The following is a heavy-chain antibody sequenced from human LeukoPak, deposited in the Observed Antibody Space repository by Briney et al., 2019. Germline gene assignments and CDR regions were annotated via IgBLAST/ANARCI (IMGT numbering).Heavy chain of an antibody. Sequence: GGSLRLSCAASGFTVSSNYMNWVRQAPGKGLEWVSVIYSGGSTDYADSVKGRFTISRDNSKNTLYFQMNSLRVEDTAVYYCARDDHPIMFGGPEDAFDIWGQGTMVTVSS. D-gene: IGHD3-16*01. V-gene: IGHV3-66*01. J-gene: IGHJ3*02. CDR2: IYSGGST. CDR3: ARDDHPIMFGGPEDAFDI. CDR1: GFTVSSNY.